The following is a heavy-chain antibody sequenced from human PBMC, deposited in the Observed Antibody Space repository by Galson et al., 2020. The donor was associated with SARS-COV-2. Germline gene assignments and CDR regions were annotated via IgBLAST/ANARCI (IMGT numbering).Heavy chain of an antibody. CDR1: GGSLSGYY. J-gene: IGHJ6*03. Sequence: SETLSLTCAVYGGSLSGYYWSWTRQSPGKGLEWNGEINQSGSTNYNPSLRSRVIISVDTSKNQFSLKLSSVTAADTAVYYCARRPPDYRKYIDVWGKGATVTVSS. CDR3: ARRPPDYRKYIDV. D-gene: IGHD4-4*01. V-gene: IGHV4-34*01. CDR2: INQSGST.